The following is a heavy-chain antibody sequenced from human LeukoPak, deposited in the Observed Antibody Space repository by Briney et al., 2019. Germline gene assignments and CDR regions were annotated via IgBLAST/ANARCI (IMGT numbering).Heavy chain of an antibody. J-gene: IGHJ6*03. Sequence: SVKVSCKASGFTFTSSAVQWVRQARGQRLEWIGWIVVGSGNTNYAQKFQERVTITRDMSTSTAYMELSSLRSEDTAVYYCAAVGYDFWSGYFLWDYYMDVWGKGTTVTVSS. CDR2: IVVGSGNT. CDR1: GFTFTSSA. CDR3: AAVGYDFWSGYFLWDYYMDV. V-gene: IGHV1-58*01. D-gene: IGHD3-3*01.